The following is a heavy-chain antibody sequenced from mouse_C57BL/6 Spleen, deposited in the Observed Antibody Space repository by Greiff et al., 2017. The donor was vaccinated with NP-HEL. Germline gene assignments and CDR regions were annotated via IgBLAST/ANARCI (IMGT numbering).Heavy chain of an antibody. Sequence: EVHLVESGGGLVKPGGSLKLSCAASGFTFSSYAMSWVRQTPEKRLEWVATISDGGSYTYYPDNVKGRFTISRDNAKNNLYLQMSHLKSEDTAMYYCARGDDYGSSYDYAMDYWGQGTSVTVSS. CDR1: GFTFSSYA. CDR2: ISDGGSYT. D-gene: IGHD1-1*01. CDR3: ARGDDYGSSYDYAMDY. J-gene: IGHJ4*01. V-gene: IGHV5-4*01.